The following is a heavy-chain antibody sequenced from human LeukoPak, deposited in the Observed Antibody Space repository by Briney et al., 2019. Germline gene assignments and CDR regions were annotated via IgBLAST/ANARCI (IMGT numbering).Heavy chain of an antibody. CDR2: ISSSSTYI. J-gene: IGHJ4*02. Sequence: GGSLRLSCAASGFSFSGYSMNWVRQAPGRGLEWVSSISSSSTYIYYADSVKGRFTISRDNAKNSLYLQMNSLRAEDTAVYYCARSRRSDFWSGYPFDYWGQGTLVTVSS. D-gene: IGHD3-3*01. CDR3: ARSRRSDFWSGYPFDY. V-gene: IGHV3-21*01. CDR1: GFSFSGYS.